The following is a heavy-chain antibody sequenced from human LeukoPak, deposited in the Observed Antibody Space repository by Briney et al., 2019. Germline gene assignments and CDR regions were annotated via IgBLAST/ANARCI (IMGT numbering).Heavy chain of an antibody. J-gene: IGHJ1*01. CDR2: INPNSGGT. Sequence: ASVKVSCKASGYTFTGYYMHWVRQAPGQGLEWMGWINPNSGGTNYAQKLQGRVTMTTDTSTSTAYMELRSLRSDDTAVYYCAREGYYDSSGYSTAEYFQHWGQGTLVTVSS. CDR3: AREGYYDSSGYSTAEYFQH. CDR1: GYTFTGYY. V-gene: IGHV1-2*02. D-gene: IGHD3-22*01.